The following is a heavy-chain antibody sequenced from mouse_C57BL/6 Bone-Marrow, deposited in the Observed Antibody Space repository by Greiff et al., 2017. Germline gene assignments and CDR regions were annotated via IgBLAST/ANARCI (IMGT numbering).Heavy chain of an antibody. CDR2: IDPETGGT. J-gene: IGHJ4*01. D-gene: IGHD1-1*01. CDR1: GYTFTDDE. V-gene: IGHV1-15*01. Sequence: VQVVESGAELVRPGASVTLSCKASGYTFTDDEMHWVKQTPVHGLEWIGAIDPETGGTAYNQKFKGKAILTADKSSSTAYMELRSLTSEVSAVYYCTEGTVVAYYYAMDYWGQGTSVTVSS. CDR3: TEGTVVAYYYAMDY.